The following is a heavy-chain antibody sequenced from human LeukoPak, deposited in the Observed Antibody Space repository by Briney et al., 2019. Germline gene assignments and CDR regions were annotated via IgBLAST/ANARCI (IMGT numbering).Heavy chain of an antibody. Sequence: AGGSLRLSCAAAGFTLDDYGMSWVRQAPGKGLEWVSGINWNGGSTGYAESVKGRFTISRDNAKNSLYPQMNSLRAEDTALYYCARDDSSGYYNPEHYFDYWGQGTLVTVSS. CDR3: ARDDSSGYYNPEHYFDY. V-gene: IGHV3-20*04. D-gene: IGHD3-22*01. CDR2: INWNGGST. CDR1: GFTLDDYG. J-gene: IGHJ4*02.